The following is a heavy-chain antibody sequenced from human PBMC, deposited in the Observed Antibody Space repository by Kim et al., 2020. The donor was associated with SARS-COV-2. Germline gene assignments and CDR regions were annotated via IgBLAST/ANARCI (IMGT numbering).Heavy chain of an antibody. V-gene: IGHV3-15*01. D-gene: IGHD3-16*01. CDR3: TTDGGKY. J-gene: IGHJ4*02. CDR2: DGKTT. Sequence: DGKTTHYAAPVKGRFTFSRDDSTNTLYVQMSGLKTEDTALYYCTTDGGKYWGQGTLVTVSS.